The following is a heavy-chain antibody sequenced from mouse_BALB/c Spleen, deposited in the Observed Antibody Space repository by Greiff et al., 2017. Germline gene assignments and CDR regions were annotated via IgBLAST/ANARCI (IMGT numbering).Heavy chain of an antibody. CDR3: ARKEGVYYGNTGYFDV. J-gene: IGHJ1*01. CDR2: INPDSSTI. CDR1: GFDFSRYW. D-gene: IGHD2-1*01. V-gene: IGHV4-1*02. Sequence: EVKLQESGGGLVQPGGSLKLSCAASGFDFSRYWMSWVRQAPGKGLEWIGEINPDSSTINYTPSLKDKFIISRDNAKNTLYLQMSKVRSEDTALYYCARKEGVYYGNTGYFDVWGAGTTVTVSS.